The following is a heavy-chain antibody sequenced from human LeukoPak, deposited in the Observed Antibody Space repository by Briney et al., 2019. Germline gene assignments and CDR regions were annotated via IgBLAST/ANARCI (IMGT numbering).Heavy chain of an antibody. CDR3: ADRGQVDLRD. CDR2: IYNSGST. J-gene: IGHJ1*01. CDR1: GASFSSGY. Sequence: SETLSLTCTVSGASFSSGYCICMRQTPGKGLEWLGYIYNSGSTDYNPSLRSRATISVDTALNQFSVKLRSVTAADTAVYFCADRGQVDLRDWGQGILVSVSS. V-gene: IGHV4-59*08. D-gene: IGHD1-26*01.